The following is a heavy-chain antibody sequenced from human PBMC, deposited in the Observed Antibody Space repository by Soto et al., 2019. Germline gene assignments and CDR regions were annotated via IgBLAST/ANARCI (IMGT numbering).Heavy chain of an antibody. V-gene: IGHV6-1*01. Sequence: SQTLSLTCAISGDSVSSNSADWNWIRQSPSRGLEWLGRTYYRSKWYNDYAVSVKSRITINPDTSKNQFSLQLNSVTPEDTAVYYCARESIAARPSGFDYWGQGTLVTVSS. D-gene: IGHD6-6*01. J-gene: IGHJ4*02. CDR3: ARESIAARPSGFDY. CDR2: TYYRSKWYN. CDR1: GDSVSSNSAD.